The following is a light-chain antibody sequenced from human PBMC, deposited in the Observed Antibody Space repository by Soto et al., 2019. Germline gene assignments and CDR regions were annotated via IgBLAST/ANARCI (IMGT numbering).Light chain of an antibody. CDR3: QQYGSSFT. Sequence: IVLTQSPGTLSLSPGVKATLSCRASQSVSSSYLAWYQQKPGQAPRLLIYGASSRATGIPDRFSGSGSGTDFTLTISRLEPEDFAVYYCQQYGSSFTFGPGTKVDIK. V-gene: IGKV3-20*01. J-gene: IGKJ3*01. CDR2: GAS. CDR1: QSVSSSY.